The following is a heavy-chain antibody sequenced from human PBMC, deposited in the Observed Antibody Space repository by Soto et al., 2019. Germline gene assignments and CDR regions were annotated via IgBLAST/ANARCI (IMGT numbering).Heavy chain of an antibody. Sequence: EASVKVSCKASGYTFTGYYMHWVRQAPGQGLEWMGWINPNSGGTNYAQKFQGRVTMTRDTSISTAYMELSRLRSDDTAVYYCAREEDTAMTTSGFYYYGMDVWGQGTTVTVSS. V-gene: IGHV1-2*02. D-gene: IGHD5-18*01. CDR2: INPNSGGT. CDR1: GYTFTGYY. J-gene: IGHJ6*02. CDR3: AREEDTAMTTSGFYYYGMDV.